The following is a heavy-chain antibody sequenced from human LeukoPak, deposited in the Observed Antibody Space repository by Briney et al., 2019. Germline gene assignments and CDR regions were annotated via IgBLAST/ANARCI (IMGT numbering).Heavy chain of an antibody. V-gene: IGHV3-53*04. CDR1: GFAVSDNY. CDR3: ATMPSLQAPSY. CDR2: FYSGGST. D-gene: IGHD2-2*01. Sequence: PGGSLRLSCAASGFAVSDNYMTWVRQAPGKGLEWVPIFYSGGSTYYADSVQGRFSMSRHDSKNTLYLHMNSLRTEDTAMYYCATMPSLQAPSYWGQGTLVTVSS. J-gene: IGHJ4*02.